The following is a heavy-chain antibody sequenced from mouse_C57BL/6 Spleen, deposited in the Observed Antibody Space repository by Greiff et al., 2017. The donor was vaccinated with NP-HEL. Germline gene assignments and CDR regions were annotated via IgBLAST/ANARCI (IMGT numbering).Heavy chain of an antibody. CDR2: IDPEDGET. V-gene: IGHV14-2*01. D-gene: IGHD1-1*01. CDR3: ARGDYYGSMAFAY. CDR1: GFNFNDYY. Sequence: EVQLQQSGAELVKPGASVKLSCTASGFNFNDYYMHWVKQRTEQGLEWIGRIDPEDGETKYAPNFQGKATFTADKSSNTAYLQLSSLTSEDTAVYYCARGDYYGSMAFAYWGQGTLVTVSA. J-gene: IGHJ3*01.